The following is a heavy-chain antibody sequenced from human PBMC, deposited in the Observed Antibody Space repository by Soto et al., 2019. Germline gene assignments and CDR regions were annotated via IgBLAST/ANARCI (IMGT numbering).Heavy chain of an antibody. CDR1: GYXXXXYA. D-gene: IGHD6-13*01. J-gene: IGHJ4*02. CDR3: AREGSSSWYQAY. V-gene: IGHV1-3*01. CDR2: INAGNGNT. Sequence: QVQLVXXXXEVKKPGASVKVSCKASGYXXXXYAMHWVRQAPXXXLXWMGWINAGNGNTKYSQKFKGRVTITRDTSASTAYMELSSLRSEDTAVYYCAREGSSSWYQAYWGQGTLVTVSS.